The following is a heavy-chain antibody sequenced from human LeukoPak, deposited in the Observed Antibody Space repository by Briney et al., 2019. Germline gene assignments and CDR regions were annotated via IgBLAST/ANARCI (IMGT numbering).Heavy chain of an antibody. CDR3: ARKIRGTVEFDP. J-gene: IGHJ5*02. Sequence: SVKVSCKASGGTFSSYAISWVRQAPGQGLEWMGGIIPIFGTANYAQKLQGRVTMTTDTSTSTAYMELRSLRSDDTAVYYCARKIRGTVEFDPWGQGTLVTVSS. D-gene: IGHD1/OR15-1a*01. CDR1: GGTFSSYA. V-gene: IGHV1-69*05. CDR2: IIPIFGTA.